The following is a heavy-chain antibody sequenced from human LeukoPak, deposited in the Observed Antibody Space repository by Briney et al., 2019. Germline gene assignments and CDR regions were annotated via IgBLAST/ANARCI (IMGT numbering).Heavy chain of an antibody. CDR2: AHPFERL. CDR1: GGSISSSRSY. J-gene: IGHJ4*02. V-gene: IGHV4-39*07. D-gene: IGHD2-2*02. CDR3: ASLYTAAHY. Sequence: SETLSLTCTVSGGSISSSRSYWGWLRQPPGRGLEWIGNAHPFERLHYNASLQSRATITLDMSKNLLSLTLTSVTAADTAVYYCASLYTAAHYWGQGILVTVSP.